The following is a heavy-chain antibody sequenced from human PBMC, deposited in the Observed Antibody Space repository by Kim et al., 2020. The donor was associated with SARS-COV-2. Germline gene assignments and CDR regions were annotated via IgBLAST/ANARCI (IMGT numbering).Heavy chain of an antibody. V-gene: IGHV3-30*18. J-gene: IGHJ2*01. D-gene: IGHD6-19*01. CDR3: AKDPYSSGWSPDWSFDL. Sequence: GGSLRLSCAASGFTFSSYGMPWVRQAPGKGLEWVAVISYDGSNKYYADSVKGRFTISRDNSKNTLYLQMNSLRAEDTAVYYCAKDPYSSGWSPDWSFDLWGRGTLVTVSS. CDR1: GFTFSSYG. CDR2: ISYDGSNK.